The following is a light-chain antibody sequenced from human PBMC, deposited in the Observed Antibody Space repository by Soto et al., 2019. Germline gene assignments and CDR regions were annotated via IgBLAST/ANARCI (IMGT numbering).Light chain of an antibody. Sequence: DIQMTQSPSSLSASVRDRVTITCRAGQDINIYLAWYQQKPGKVPKLLISAASTLQSGVPSRFSGSGSGTDFTLTISSLQPEDVATYYCQKYDDAPLTFGGGTKVEIK. J-gene: IGKJ4*01. CDR3: QKYDDAPLT. V-gene: IGKV1-27*01. CDR2: AAS. CDR1: QDINIY.